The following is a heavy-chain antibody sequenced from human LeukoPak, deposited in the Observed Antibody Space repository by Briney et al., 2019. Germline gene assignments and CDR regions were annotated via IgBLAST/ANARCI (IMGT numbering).Heavy chain of an antibody. D-gene: IGHD7-27*01. CDR1: GGSVSDYY. V-gene: IGHV4-59*02. J-gene: IGHJ4*02. CDR2: IYHTGST. CDR3: ASRKLGNDY. Sequence: SETPSLTCTISGGSVSDYYWSWIRQSPGKGLEWIGYIYHTGSTSYSPSLKSRVTISADTSQNQFSLKLSSVTAADAAVYYCASRKLGNDYWGQGTLVTVSS.